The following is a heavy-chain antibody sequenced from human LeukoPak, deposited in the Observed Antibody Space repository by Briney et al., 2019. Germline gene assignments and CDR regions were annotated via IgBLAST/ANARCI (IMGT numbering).Heavy chain of an antibody. D-gene: IGHD1-14*01. CDR3: AHRRVEHPGRAWYFDL. J-gene: IGHJ2*01. CDR1: GFSLSTSGVS. Sequence: SGPTLVKPTRTLTLTCTFSGFSLSTSGVSVGWIRQPPVKALEWLAHIYWDDDKRYSPSLKSRLTITKDTSKNQVVLTMTNMDPVDTATYYCAHRRVEHPGRAWYFDLWGRGTLVTVSS. CDR2: IYWDDDK. V-gene: IGHV2-5*02.